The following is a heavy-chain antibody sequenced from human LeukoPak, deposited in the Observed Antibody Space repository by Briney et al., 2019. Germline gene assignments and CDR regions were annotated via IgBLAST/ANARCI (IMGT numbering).Heavy chain of an antibody. V-gene: IGHV4-61*02. Sequence: SETLSLTCTVSGGSISSSSYYWSWIRQPAGKGLEWIGRIYTSGSTNYNPSLKRRVTMSVDTSKNQFSLKLSSVTAADTAVYYCARANSRYRSGGSCDDFDYWGQGTLVTVSS. CDR3: ARANSRYRSGGSCDDFDY. J-gene: IGHJ4*02. CDR1: GGSISSSSYY. CDR2: IYTSGST. D-gene: IGHD2-15*01.